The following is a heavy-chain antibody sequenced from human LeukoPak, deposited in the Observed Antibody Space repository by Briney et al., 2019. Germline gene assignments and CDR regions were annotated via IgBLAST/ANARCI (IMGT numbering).Heavy chain of an antibody. CDR1: GFTFSVYD. J-gene: IGHJ5*02. V-gene: IGHV1-2*02. CDR3: ARGGEDSIGDWGNWFDP. CDR2: INPNSGDT. Sequence: GGSLRLSCAASGFTFSVYDMNWVRQAPGQGLEWLGWINPNSGDTKYPQKFRGRVTMTRDTSINTAYMELNRVTSDDTAVYYCARGGEDSIGDWGNWFDPWGQGTLVTVSS. D-gene: IGHD3-10*01.